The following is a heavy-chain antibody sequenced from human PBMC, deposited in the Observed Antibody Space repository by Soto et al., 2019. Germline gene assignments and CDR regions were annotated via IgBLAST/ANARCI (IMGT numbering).Heavy chain of an antibody. Sequence: QVQLQQWGAGLLKPSETLSLTCAVYGGSFSGHSWTWIRQSPGKGLEWIGDINHSGRVNYSPSLKSRVTISQDTSKNQFSLTLSAVTAADTAMYYCSTRAYDTNGYYRFDPWGQGTLVTVFS. D-gene: IGHD3-22*01. J-gene: IGHJ5*01. CDR1: GGSFSGHS. CDR2: INHSGRV. CDR3: STRAYDTNGYYRFDP. V-gene: IGHV4-34*01.